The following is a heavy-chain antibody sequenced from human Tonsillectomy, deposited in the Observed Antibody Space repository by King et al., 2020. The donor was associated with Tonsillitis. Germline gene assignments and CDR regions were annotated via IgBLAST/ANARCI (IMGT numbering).Heavy chain of an antibody. CDR2: IYYSGST. J-gene: IGHJ4*02. CDR3: AREGTYSNYAYYFDY. V-gene: IGHV4-30-4*07. D-gene: IGHD4-11*01. Sequence: QLQESGPGLVKPSQTLSLTCAVSGGSISSGGYSWSGIRQPPGKGLEWIGYIYYSGSTYYNPSLKSRVTISVDTSKNQFSLKLSSVTAADTAVYYCAREGTYSNYAYYFDYWGQGTLVTVSS. CDR1: GGSISSGGYS.